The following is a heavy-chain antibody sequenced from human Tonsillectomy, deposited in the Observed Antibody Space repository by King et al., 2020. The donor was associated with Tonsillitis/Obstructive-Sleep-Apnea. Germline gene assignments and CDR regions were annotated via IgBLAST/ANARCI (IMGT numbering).Heavy chain of an antibody. J-gene: IGHJ2*01. Sequence: QLQESGPGLVKPSETLSLTCTVSGGSISSYYWSWIRPPAGKGLEWIGRIYTSGSTNYNPSLKSRVTMSVDTSKNQFSLKLSSVTAADTAVYYCARDPPPITMVRGDNWYFDLWGRGTLVTVSS. V-gene: IGHV4-4*07. CDR3: ARDPPPITMVRGDNWYFDL. CDR1: GGSISSYY. CDR2: IYTSGST. D-gene: IGHD3-10*01.